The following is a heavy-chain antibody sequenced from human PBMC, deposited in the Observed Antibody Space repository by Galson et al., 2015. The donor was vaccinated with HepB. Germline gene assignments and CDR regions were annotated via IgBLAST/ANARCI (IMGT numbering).Heavy chain of an antibody. CDR2: ISSGSVTI. CDR1: GFTFSSSG. D-gene: IGHD2-15*01. Sequence: SLRLSCAASGFTFSSSGMNWVRQAPGKGLEWVSYISSGSVTIYYADSVKGRFTISRDNAKNSLYLQMNSLRDEDTAVYYCAREPRREDIALDVWGQGTTVAVSS. J-gene: IGHJ6*02. V-gene: IGHV3-48*02. CDR3: AREPRREDIALDV.